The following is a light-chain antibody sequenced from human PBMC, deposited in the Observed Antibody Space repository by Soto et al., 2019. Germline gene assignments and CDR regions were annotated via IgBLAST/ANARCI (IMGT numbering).Light chain of an antibody. CDR3: QQYGSSPLT. CDR1: QSVSSSY. Sequence: DIVLTQSPGTLSLSPGERATLSCRASQSVSSSYLAWYQQKPGQAPRLLIYGASIRATGIPDRFSGSGSGTDCTLTISRLEPEEFAVYYCQQYGSSPLTFGGGTKVEIK. CDR2: GAS. J-gene: IGKJ4*01. V-gene: IGKV3-20*01.